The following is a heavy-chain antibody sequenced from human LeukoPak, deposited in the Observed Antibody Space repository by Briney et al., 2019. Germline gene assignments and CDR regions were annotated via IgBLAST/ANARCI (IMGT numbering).Heavy chain of an antibody. Sequence: SETLSLTCTVSGGSISSSSYYWGWIRQPPGKGLEWIGSIYYSGSTYYNPSLKSRVTISVDTSKNQFSLKLSSVTAADTAVYYCARDSRLNYYYYYGMDVWGQGTTVTVSS. CDR2: IYYSGST. D-gene: IGHD1-7*01. CDR3: ARDSRLNYYYYYGMDV. V-gene: IGHV4-39*07. J-gene: IGHJ6*02. CDR1: GGSISSSSYY.